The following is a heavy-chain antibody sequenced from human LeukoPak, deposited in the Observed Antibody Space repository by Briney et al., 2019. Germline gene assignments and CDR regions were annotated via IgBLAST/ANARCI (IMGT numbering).Heavy chain of an antibody. CDR1: GGSFSGYY. V-gene: IGHV4-34*01. CDR3: ARGYCSSTSCVPYYYYGMDV. Sequence: SETLSLTCAVYGGSFSGYYWSWIRQPPGKGLEWIGEINHSGSTNYNPSLKSRVTISVDTSKNQFSLKLSSVTAADTAVYYCARGYCSSTSCVPYYYYGMDVWGQGTTVTVSS. J-gene: IGHJ6*02. D-gene: IGHD2-2*01. CDR2: INHSGST.